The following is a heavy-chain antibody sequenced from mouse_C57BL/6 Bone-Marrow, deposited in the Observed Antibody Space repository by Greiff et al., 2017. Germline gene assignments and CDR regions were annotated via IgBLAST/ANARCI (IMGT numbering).Heavy chain of an antibody. J-gene: IGHJ4*01. CDR2: ISSGGSYT. V-gene: IGHV5-6*01. CDR3: ARQRYDYGYAMDY. Sequence: EVKLMESGGDLVKPGGSLKLSCAASGFTFSSYGMSWVRQTPDKRLEWVATISSGGSYTYYPDSVKGRFTISRDNAKNTLYLQMSSLKSEDTAMYYCARQRYDYGYAMDYWGQGTSVTVSS. D-gene: IGHD2-4*01. CDR1: GFTFSSYG.